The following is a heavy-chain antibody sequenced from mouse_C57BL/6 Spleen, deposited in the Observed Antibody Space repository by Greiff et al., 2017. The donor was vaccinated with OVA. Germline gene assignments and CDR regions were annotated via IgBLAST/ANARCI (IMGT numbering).Heavy chain of an antibody. CDR1: GYTFTSYW. J-gene: IGHJ4*01. V-gene: IGHV1-53*01. Sequence: QVQLQQPGPELVKPGASVKLSCKASGYTFTSYWMHWVKQRPGQGLEWIGNINPSNGGTNYNEKFKSKATLTVDKSSSTAYMQLSSLTSEDSAVYYCARGVYGNYDAMDYWGQGTSVTVSS. D-gene: IGHD2-10*02. CDR2: INPSNGGT. CDR3: ARGVYGNYDAMDY.